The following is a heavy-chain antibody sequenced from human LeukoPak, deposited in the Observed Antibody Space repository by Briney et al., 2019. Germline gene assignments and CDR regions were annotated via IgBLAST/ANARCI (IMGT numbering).Heavy chain of an antibody. Sequence: ASVKVSCKASGYTFTSYGISWVRQAPGQGLEWMGWISAYNGNTNYAQKLQGRVTMTTDTSTSTAYMELRSLRSDDTAVYYCARDRRDIVVVPAAPGWFDPWGQGTLVTVSS. V-gene: IGHV1-18*01. D-gene: IGHD2-2*01. CDR3: ARDRRDIVVVPAAPGWFDP. CDR1: GYTFTSYG. CDR2: ISAYNGNT. J-gene: IGHJ5*02.